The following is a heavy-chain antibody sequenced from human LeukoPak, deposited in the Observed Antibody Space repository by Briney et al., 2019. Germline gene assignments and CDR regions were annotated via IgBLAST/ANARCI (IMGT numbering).Heavy chain of an antibody. V-gene: IGHV3-15*01. Sequence: GGSLRLSCAASGFTFNNAWMTWVRQAPGKGLEWVGRIKSKIDGGTTEYAAPVKGRFTISRDDSKNTMYMQMNSLKTEDTAMYYCTNWNDASYYYYYMDIWGKGTTVIVSS. D-gene: IGHD1-1*01. CDR3: TNWNDASYYYYYMDI. CDR2: IKSKIDGGTT. J-gene: IGHJ6*03. CDR1: GFTFNNAW.